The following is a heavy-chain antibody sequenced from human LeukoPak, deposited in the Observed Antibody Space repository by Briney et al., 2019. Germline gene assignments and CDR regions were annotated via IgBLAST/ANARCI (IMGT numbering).Heavy chain of an antibody. CDR2: TYYRSKWYN. CDR3: ARGGQGDGYSADEAFDF. J-gene: IGHJ3*01. D-gene: IGHD5-24*01. Sequence: SQTLSLTCAISGDSVSGNSTAYNWIRQSPSRGLEWLGRTYYRSKWYNDYAVSVKSRIIINPDTSKNQLSLQLKSVSPEDTAVYYCARGGQGDGYSADEAFDFWGQGTMVTVSS. CDR1: GDSVSGNSTA. V-gene: IGHV6-1*01.